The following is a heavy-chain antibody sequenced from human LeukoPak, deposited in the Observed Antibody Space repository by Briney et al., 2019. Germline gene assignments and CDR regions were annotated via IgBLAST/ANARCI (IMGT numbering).Heavy chain of an antibody. CDR3: ARDNRRYCSGGSCYPDY. CDR1: GYTFTSYG. CDR2: ISAYNGNT. V-gene: IGHV1-18*01. Sequence: GASVTVSCKASGYTFTSYGISWVRQAPGQGLEWMGWISAYNGNTNYAQKLQGRVTMTTDTSTSTAYMELRSLRSDDTAVYYCARDNRRYCSGGSCYPDYWGQGTLVTVSS. J-gene: IGHJ4*02. D-gene: IGHD2-15*01.